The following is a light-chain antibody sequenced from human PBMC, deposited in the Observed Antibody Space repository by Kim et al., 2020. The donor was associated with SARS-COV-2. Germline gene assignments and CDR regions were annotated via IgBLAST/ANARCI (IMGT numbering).Light chain of an antibody. CDR1: QSVSSSY. CDR3: QHYSSSSFT. J-gene: IGKJ3*01. CDR2: GAS. Sequence: DIVLTQSPGTLSLSPGERATLSCRASQSVSSSYLAWYQQKPGQAPSLLIYGASSRATGIPDRFSGSGSGTDFTLTISRLEPEDFAVYYCQHYSSSSFTFGPGTKVDIK. V-gene: IGKV3-20*01.